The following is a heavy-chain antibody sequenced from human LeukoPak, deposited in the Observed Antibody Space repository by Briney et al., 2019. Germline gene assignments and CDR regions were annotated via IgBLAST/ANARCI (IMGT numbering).Heavy chain of an antibody. D-gene: IGHD1-26*01. CDR2: IWYDGSNK. V-gene: IGHV3-33*01. J-gene: IGHJ4*02. CDR3: ARSLGETTFDY. Sequence: GGSLRLSCAASGFTFSSYGMHWVRQAPGKGLEWVAVIWYDGSNKYYADSVKGRFTISRDNSKNTVHLEMSSLRVEDTAVYHCARSLGETTFDYWGQGTLVTVSP. CDR1: GFTFSSYG.